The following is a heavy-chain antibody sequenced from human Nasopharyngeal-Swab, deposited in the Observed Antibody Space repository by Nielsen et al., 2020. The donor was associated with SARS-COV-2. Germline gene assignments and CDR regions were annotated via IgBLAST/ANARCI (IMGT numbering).Heavy chain of an antibody. D-gene: IGHD3-22*01. CDR3: ARGYDSSGVAFDI. CDR1: GFTFSSYD. V-gene: IGHV3-13*01. J-gene: IGHJ3*02. Sequence: ETLSLTCAASGFTFSSYDMHWVRQATGKGLEWVSSIGTAGDTYYPGSVKGRFTISRDNAKNSLYLQMNSLRAEDTAVYYCARGYDSSGVAFDIWGQGTMVTVSS. CDR2: IGTAGDT.